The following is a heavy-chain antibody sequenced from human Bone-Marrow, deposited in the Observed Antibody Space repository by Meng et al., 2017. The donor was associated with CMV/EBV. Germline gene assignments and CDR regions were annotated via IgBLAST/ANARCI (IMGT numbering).Heavy chain of an antibody. D-gene: IGHD3-16*01. CDR2: MNPNSGNT. V-gene: IGHV1-8*01. CDR1: GYTFTSHD. J-gene: IGHJ4*02. Sequence: ASVKVSCKASGYTFTSHDINWVRQATGQGLEWMGWMNPNSGNTGYAQKFQGRVSMTRNTSINTAYMELSSLRSEDTAVYYCARDGGDHYFDYWGRGTLVTVSS. CDR3: ARDGGDHYFDY.